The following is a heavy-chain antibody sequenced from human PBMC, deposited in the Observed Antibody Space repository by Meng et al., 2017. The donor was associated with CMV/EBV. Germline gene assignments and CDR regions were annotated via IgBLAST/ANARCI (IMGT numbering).Heavy chain of an antibody. CDR1: GGSISSYY. V-gene: IGHV4-59*01. CDR3: AREIGTYYDFWSGYYSHYYGMDV. Sequence: SETLSLTCTVSGGSISSYYWSWIRQPPGKGLEWIGYIYYSGSTNYNPSLKSRVTISVDTSKNQFSLKLSSVTAADTAVYYCAREIGTYYDFWSGYYSHYYGMDVWGQGTTVTVSS. J-gene: IGHJ6*02. D-gene: IGHD3-3*01. CDR2: IYYSGST.